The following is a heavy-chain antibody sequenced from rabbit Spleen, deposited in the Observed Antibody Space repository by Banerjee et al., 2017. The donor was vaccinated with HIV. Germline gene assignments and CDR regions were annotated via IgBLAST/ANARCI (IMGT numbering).Heavy chain of an antibody. CDR1: GFSFSDRDV. V-gene: IGHV1S45*01. CDR2: INTYTDKG. Sequence: QEQLVESGGGLVKPEGSLTLTCKASGFSFSDRDVMCWVRQAPGKGLEWIACINTYTDKGVYATWAKGRFTISSHNAQNTLYLQLNSLTAADTATYFCVREVAAKFSLWGPGTLVTVS. D-gene: IGHD4-1*01. CDR3: VREVAAKFSL. J-gene: IGHJ4*01.